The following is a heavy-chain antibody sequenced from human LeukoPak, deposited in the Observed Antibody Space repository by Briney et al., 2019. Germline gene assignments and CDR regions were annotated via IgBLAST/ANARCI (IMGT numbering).Heavy chain of an antibody. CDR1: GFTFSSYA. D-gene: IGHD3-22*01. CDR3: AKVGNSSGYYYGLDY. CDR2: ISGSGGST. V-gene: IGHV3-23*01. J-gene: IGHJ4*02. Sequence: PGGSLRLSCAASGFTFSSYAMHWVRQAPGKGLEWVSAISGSGGSTYYADSVKGRFTISRDNSKNTLYLQMNSLRAEDTAVYYCAKVGNSSGYYYGLDYWGQGTLVTVSS.